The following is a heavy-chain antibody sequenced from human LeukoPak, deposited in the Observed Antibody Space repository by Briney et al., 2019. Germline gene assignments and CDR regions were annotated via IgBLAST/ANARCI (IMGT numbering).Heavy chain of an antibody. J-gene: IGHJ5*02. CDR1: GFTFSSYS. V-gene: IGHV3-48*04. Sequence: PGGSLRLSCAASGFTFSSYSMNWVRQAPGKGLEWVSYISSSSSTIYYADSVKGRFTISRDNAKNSLYLQMNSLRAEDTAVYYCARDRRYCSSTSCFLFDPWGQGTLVTVSS. CDR2: ISSSSSTI. CDR3: ARDRRYCSSTSCFLFDP. D-gene: IGHD2-2*01.